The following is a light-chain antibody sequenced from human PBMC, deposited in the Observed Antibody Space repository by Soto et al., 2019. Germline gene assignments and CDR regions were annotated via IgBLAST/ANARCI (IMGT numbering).Light chain of an antibody. CDR1: QSVSSSY. J-gene: IGKJ5*01. CDR2: GAY. V-gene: IGKV3-20*01. CDR3: QQYGSSPPIT. Sequence: EIVLTQSPGTLSFSPGERATLSCRASQSVSSSYLAWYQQKPGQAPRLVIYGAYNRATGIPDRFSGSGSGTDFTLTISRLEPEDFAVYFCQQYGSSPPITCGQGTRREIK.